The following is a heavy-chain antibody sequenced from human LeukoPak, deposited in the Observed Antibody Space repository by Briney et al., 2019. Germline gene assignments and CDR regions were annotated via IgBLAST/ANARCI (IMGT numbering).Heavy chain of an antibody. CDR3: ARGISGSYFFDY. CDR1: GFTFSTYW. J-gene: IGHJ4*02. V-gene: IGHV3-7*01. D-gene: IGHD1-26*01. Sequence: GGSLRLSCAASGFTFSTYWMSWVRQAPGKGLEWVANIKEDGSEKYYGDSVKGRFTISRDNAKNSLYLQMNSLRAEDTAVYYCARGISGSYFFDYWGQGTLVTVSS. CDR2: IKEDGSEK.